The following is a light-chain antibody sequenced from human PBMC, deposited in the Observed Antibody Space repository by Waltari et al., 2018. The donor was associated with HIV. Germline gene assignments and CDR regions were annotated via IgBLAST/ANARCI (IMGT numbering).Light chain of an antibody. CDR1: TSNIGTNF. CDR2: DSN. Sequence: QSVLTQPPSVSAAPGQKVTFSCSGSTSNIGTNFVSWYQQLTAAHPKLIIYDSNKRSASAPDRFSGSTSATSAALAITGLQTGDEADYYCGTCDSSVSAGVFGGGTKLTVL. CDR3: GTCDSSVSAGV. V-gene: IGLV1-51*01. J-gene: IGLJ2*01.